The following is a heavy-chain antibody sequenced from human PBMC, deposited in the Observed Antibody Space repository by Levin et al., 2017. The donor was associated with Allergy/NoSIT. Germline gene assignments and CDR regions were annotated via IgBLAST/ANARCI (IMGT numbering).Heavy chain of an antibody. D-gene: IGHD6-13*01. V-gene: IGHV3-66*04. J-gene: IGHJ4*02. Sequence: GGSLRLSCAASGFTFSNAWMSWVRQAPGKGLEWVGRIKSDGKTDYADSVKGRFTISRDNSKNTLYLQMNSLRAEDTAVYYCAKQQLGLVLFDYWGQGTLVTVSS. CDR2: IKSDGKT. CDR3: AKQQLGLVLFDY. CDR1: GFTFSNAW.